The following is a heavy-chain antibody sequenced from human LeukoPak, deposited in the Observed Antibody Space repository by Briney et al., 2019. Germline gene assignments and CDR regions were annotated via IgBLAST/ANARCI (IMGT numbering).Heavy chain of an antibody. Sequence: ASVKVSCKASGYTFTSYGISWVRQAPGQGLEWMGWISAYNGNTNYAQKLQGRVTMTTDTSTSTAYMELRSLRSDDTAVYYCARDRSSSWYGGYYHYGMDVWGQGTTVTVSS. CDR3: ARDRSSSWYGGYYHYGMDV. CDR2: ISAYNGNT. D-gene: IGHD6-13*01. CDR1: GYTFTSYG. V-gene: IGHV1-18*01. J-gene: IGHJ6*02.